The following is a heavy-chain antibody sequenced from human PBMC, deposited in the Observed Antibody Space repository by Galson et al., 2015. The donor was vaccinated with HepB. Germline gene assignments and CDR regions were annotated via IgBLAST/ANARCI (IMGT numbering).Heavy chain of an antibody. Sequence: SVKVSCKASGGTFSSYAISWVRQAPGQGLEWMGGIIPIFDTPNNAQKFQGRVTITADESTSTAYMELSSLRSEDTAVYYCAREALSRGYSSSWSLGYYGMDVWGQGTTVNVSS. D-gene: IGHD6-13*01. CDR1: GGTFSSYA. CDR3: AREALSRGYSSSWSLGYYGMDV. J-gene: IGHJ6*02. V-gene: IGHV1-69*13. CDR2: IIPIFDTP.